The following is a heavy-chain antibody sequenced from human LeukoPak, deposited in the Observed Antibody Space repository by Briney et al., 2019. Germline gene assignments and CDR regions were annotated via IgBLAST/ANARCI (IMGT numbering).Heavy chain of an antibody. Sequence: SETLSLTCTVSGGSISSYYWSWIRQPAGKGLEWIGRIYTSGSTNYNPSLKSRVTMSVDTSKNQFSLKLSSVTAADTAVYYCASTTRYSYANSFDYWGQGTLVTVSS. V-gene: IGHV4-4*07. D-gene: IGHD5-18*01. CDR1: GGSISSYY. CDR3: ASTTRYSYANSFDY. J-gene: IGHJ4*02. CDR2: IYTSGST.